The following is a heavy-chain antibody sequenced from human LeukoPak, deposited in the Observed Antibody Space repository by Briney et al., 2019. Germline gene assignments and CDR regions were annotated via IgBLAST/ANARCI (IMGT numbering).Heavy chain of an antibody. CDR3: AREFKGSGQRGFDY. CDR1: GDSISSYY. Sequence: SETLSLTCPVSGDSISSYYWSWIRQPPGKGLEWLGYIYYTGTTNYNPSLKSRVTMSVDTSKNQFSLKLSSVTAADTAVYYCAREFKGSGQRGFDYWGQGTLVTVSS. D-gene: IGHD3-10*01. V-gene: IGHV4-59*12. J-gene: IGHJ4*02. CDR2: IYYTGTT.